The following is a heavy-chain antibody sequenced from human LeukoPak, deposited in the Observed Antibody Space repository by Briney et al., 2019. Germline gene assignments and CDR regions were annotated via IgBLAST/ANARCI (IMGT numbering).Heavy chain of an antibody. Sequence: PGGSLRLSCAASGFTFSSYSMNWVRQAPGKGLEWVAVISYDGSNKYYADSVKGRFTISRDNSKNTLYLQMNSLRAEDTAVYYCARARGYCSGGSCYTFDYWGQGTLVTVSS. CDR2: ISYDGSNK. CDR1: GFTFSSYS. V-gene: IGHV3-30*03. J-gene: IGHJ4*02. CDR3: ARARGYCSGGSCYTFDY. D-gene: IGHD2-15*01.